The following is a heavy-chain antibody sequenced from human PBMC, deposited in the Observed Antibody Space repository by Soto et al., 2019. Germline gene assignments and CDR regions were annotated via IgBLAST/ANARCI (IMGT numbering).Heavy chain of an antibody. D-gene: IGHD2-8*01. J-gene: IGHJ4*02. V-gene: IGHV1-58*01. CDR2: IAVGSGYT. CDR3: AADATAWQQMVPSDY. Sequence: SVKVSCKASGFTFTSSAFQWVRQARGQRLEWIGWIAVGSGYTNYAQRFQDRVTLTRDMSTATTYMELSRLTSEDTTIYYCAADATAWQQMVPSDYWGQGTLVTVSS. CDR1: GFTFTSSA.